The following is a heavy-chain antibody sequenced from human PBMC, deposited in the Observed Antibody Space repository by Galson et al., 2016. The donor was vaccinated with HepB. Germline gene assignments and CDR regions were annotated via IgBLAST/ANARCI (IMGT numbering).Heavy chain of an antibody. CDR3: ARLSLPESILIDP. CDR2: IDPSDSWT. Sequence: QSGAEVKEPGESLRISCQTSGYSFATYWITWVRQLPGKGLEWIGRIDPSDSWTSYSPSLRGHVTIPVDESISTAFLQWRSLKASDTAMYYCARLSLPESILIDPWGQGTLVTVSS. D-gene: IGHD3-9*01. V-gene: IGHV5-10-1*01. J-gene: IGHJ5*02. CDR1: GYSFATYW.